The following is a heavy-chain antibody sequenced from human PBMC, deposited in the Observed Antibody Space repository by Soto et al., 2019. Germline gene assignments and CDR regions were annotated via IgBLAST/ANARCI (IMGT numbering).Heavy chain of an antibody. Sequence: GSLRLSCAASGFTFSTYGMQWVRQAPGKGLEWVAVISYDGYLKYYVDAVKGRFTVARDNSKNTLFLEMNSLRVEDTAVYFCAKDFKVSGSHYGTLNYYYGMDVWGQGTTVTVSS. CDR1: GFTFSTYG. V-gene: IGHV3-30*18. D-gene: IGHD3-10*01. CDR3: AKDFKVSGSHYGTLNYYYGMDV. J-gene: IGHJ6*02. CDR2: ISYDGYLK.